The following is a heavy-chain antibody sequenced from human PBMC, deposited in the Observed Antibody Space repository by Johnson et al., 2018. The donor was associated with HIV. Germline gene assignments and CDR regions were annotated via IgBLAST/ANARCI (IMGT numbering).Heavy chain of an antibody. CDR2: ISSSGSTI. CDR1: GFSFSSYG. V-gene: IGHV3-48*04. J-gene: IGHJ3*02. D-gene: IGHD3-22*01. Sequence: EQLVESGGGVVQPGRSLRLSCAASGFSFSSYGIHWVRQAPGKGLEWVSCISSSGSTIYYADSVKGRFTISRDNAKNSLYLQMNSLRAEDTAVYYCASPGYYDSSGLDAFDIWGQGTMVTVSS. CDR3: ASPGYYDSSGLDAFDI.